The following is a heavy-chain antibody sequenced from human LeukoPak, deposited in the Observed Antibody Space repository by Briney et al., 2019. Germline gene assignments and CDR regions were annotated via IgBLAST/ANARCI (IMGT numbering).Heavy chain of an antibody. D-gene: IGHD6-13*01. V-gene: IGHV3-74*01. J-gene: IGHJ4*02. CDR1: GFTFSSYW. CDR2: INSDGSST. CDR3: AREEGAAAGISFDY. Sequence: GGSLRLSCAASGFTFSSYWMHWVRQAPGKGLVWVSRINSDGSSTSYADSVKGRFTISRDNAKNTLYLQMNSLRAEDTAVYYCAREEGAAAGISFDYWGQGTLVTVSS.